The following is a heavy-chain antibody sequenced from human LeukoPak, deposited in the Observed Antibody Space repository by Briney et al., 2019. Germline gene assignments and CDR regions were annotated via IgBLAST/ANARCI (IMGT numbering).Heavy chain of an antibody. D-gene: IGHD3-22*01. CDR1: GFTFNNYA. CDR2: ISGRGDTT. V-gene: IGHV3-23*01. J-gene: IGHJ4*02. CDR3: AKAHNLGGYVLFDN. Sequence: PGGSLRLSCAASGFTFNNYAMSWVRQTPGKGLEWVSAISGRGDTTFYADAMKGRFTISRDNSQNTLYLQMNSLRAEDTAVYYCAKAHNLGGYVLFDNWGQGTLVTVSS.